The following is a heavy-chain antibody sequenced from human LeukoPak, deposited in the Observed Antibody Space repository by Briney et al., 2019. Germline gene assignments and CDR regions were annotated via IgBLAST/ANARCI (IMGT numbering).Heavy chain of an antibody. CDR3: AKETNSSSKTIWGYYYYYMDV. CDR1: GFTFSSYG. D-gene: IGHD6-13*01. CDR2: IWYDGSNK. V-gene: IGHV3-33*06. Sequence: GRSLRLSCAASGFTFSSYGMHWARQAPGKGLEWVAVIWYDGSNKYYADSVKGRFTISRDNSKNTLYLQMNSLRAEDTAVYYCAKETNSSSKTIWGYYYYYMDVWGKGTTVTVSS. J-gene: IGHJ6*03.